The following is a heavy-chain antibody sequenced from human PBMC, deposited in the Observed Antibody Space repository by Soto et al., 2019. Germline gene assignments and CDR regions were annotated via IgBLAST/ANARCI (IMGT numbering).Heavy chain of an antibody. V-gene: IGHV3-20*04. J-gene: IGHJ6*02. CDR1: GFTFDDDG. Sequence: GGSLRLSCAASGFTFDDDGMSWVRQAPGKGLEWVSGINWNGGSTGYADSVKGRFTISRDNAKNSLYLQMNSLRAEDTALYYCTTGYNYYGMDVWGQGTTVTVSS. CDR3: TTGYNYYGMDV. CDR2: INWNGGST.